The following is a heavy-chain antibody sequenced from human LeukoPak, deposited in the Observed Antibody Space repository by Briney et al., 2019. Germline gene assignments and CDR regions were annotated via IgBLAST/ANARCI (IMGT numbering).Heavy chain of an antibody. CDR2: INHSGST. D-gene: IGHD6-19*01. Sequence: SGTLSLTCAVYGGSFSGYYWSWIRQPPGKGLEWIGEINHSGSTNHNPSLKSRVTISVDTSKNQFSLKLSSVTAADTAVYYCARGSNRVAVAGTAFYMDVWGKGTTVTVSS. V-gene: IGHV4-34*01. CDR3: ARGSNRVAVAGTAFYMDV. CDR1: GGSFSGYY. J-gene: IGHJ6*03.